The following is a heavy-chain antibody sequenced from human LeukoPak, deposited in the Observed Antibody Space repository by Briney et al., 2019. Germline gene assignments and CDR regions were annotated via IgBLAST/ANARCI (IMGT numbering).Heavy chain of an antibody. V-gene: IGHV4-31*03. J-gene: IGHJ6*02. CDR2: IYYSGST. CDR3: ARGPYYYGSGSLLSAGYYYYGMDV. Sequence: PSGTLSLTCTVSGGSISSGGYYWSWIRQHPGKGLEWIGYIYYSGSTYYNPSLKSRVTISVDTSKNQFSLKLSSETAADTAVYYCARGPYYYGSGSLLSAGYYYYGMDVWGQGTTVTVSS. CDR1: GGSISSGGYY. D-gene: IGHD3-10*01.